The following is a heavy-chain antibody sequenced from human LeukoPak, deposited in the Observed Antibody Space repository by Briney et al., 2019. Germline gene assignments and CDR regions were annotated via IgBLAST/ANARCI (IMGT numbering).Heavy chain of an antibody. V-gene: IGHV3-23*01. Sequence: GGSLRLSCAASGFTFSSYAMSCVRQSPGRGLEWVSAISGSGGSTYYADSVKGRFTISRDNSKNTLYLQMNSLRAEDTAVYYCAKDRVVERYSYGYRFDYWGQGTLVTVSS. CDR3: AKDRVVERYSYGYRFDY. CDR1: GFTFSSYA. D-gene: IGHD5-18*01. J-gene: IGHJ4*02. CDR2: ISGSGGST.